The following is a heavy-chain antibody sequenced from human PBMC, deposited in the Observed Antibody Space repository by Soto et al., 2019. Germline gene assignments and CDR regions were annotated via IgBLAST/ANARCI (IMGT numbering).Heavy chain of an antibody. Sequence: QVQLVQSGAEVKKPGSSVKVSCKASGGIFSTYAISWLRQAPGQGLEWMGGIIPLFGTPNYAQRVQGRVTITADESTSTAYMELSSMRSEDTAVYCWDRDGDDYVSGNYYTRIDFWGQGTLVTVSS. V-gene: IGHV1-69*01. CDR1: GGIFSTYA. J-gene: IGHJ4*02. CDR3: DRDGDDYVSGNYYTRIDF. CDR2: IIPLFGTP. D-gene: IGHD3-10*01.